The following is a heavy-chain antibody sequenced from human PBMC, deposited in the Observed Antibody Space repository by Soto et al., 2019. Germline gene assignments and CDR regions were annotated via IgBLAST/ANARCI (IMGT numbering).Heavy chain of an antibody. Sequence: QVQLQESGPELVKSSQTLSLTCTVSNGSISTNGHYWTWIRQRPGKGLEWIAYIYYIGNSYYNPSLKSRLTISIDTSKNQFTLTLGSVTAADTAVYYCAREQWGFDSWGQGTLVTVSS. J-gene: IGHJ4*02. CDR2: IYYIGNS. CDR1: NGSISTNGHY. V-gene: IGHV4-31*03. D-gene: IGHD6-19*01. CDR3: AREQWGFDS.